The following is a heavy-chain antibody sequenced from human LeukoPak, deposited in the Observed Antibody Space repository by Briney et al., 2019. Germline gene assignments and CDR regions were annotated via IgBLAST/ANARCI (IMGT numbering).Heavy chain of an antibody. D-gene: IGHD3-10*01. V-gene: IGHV1-69*13. CDR3: ARDGPRGNYMDV. J-gene: IGHJ6*03. CDR2: IIPIFSTA. Sequence: SVQVSCKASGGTLSSYAISWVRQAPGQGLEWMGGIIPIFSTANSAQKFQGRVTITADESTSTAYMELSSLRSEDTAVYYCARDGPRGNYMDVWGKGTTVTVSS. CDR1: GGTLSSYA.